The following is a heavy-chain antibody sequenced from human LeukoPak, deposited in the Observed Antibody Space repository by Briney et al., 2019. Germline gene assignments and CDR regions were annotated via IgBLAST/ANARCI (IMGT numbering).Heavy chain of an antibody. Sequence: PGRSLGLSCAASGFAFSSYGMHWVRQAPGKGLEWVAVIWYDGSNKYYADSVKGRFTISRDNSKNTLYLQMNSLRAEDTAVYYCARSGYYYDSSGYYRFDYWGQGTLVTVSS. J-gene: IGHJ4*02. CDR1: GFAFSSYG. D-gene: IGHD3-22*01. CDR2: IWYDGSNK. V-gene: IGHV3-33*01. CDR3: ARSGYYYDSSGYYRFDY.